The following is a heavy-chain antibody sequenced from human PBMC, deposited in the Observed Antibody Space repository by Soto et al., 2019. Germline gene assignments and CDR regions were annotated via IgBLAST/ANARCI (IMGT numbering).Heavy chain of an antibody. CDR2: SYRTGST. J-gene: IGHJ4*02. Sequence: QVQLQESGPGLVKPSGTLSLTCAVSGGSFTSNNWWTWVRQPPGQGLEWIGESYRTGSTNYNPSLKSRVTMSLDKSENQFSLKVTSLTAADTAVYYCASRDPGTSVDYWGQGTLVTVSS. CDR3: ASRDPGTSVDY. V-gene: IGHV4-4*02. CDR1: GGSFTSNNW. D-gene: IGHD1-7*01.